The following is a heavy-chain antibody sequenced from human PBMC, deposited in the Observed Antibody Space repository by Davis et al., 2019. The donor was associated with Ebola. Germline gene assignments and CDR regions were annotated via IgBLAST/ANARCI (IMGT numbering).Heavy chain of an antibody. Sequence: AASVKVSCKVSEYTLTELSIHWVRQAPGQGLEWMGRINPNSGGTNYAQKFQGRVTMTRDTSISTAYMELSRLRSDDTAVYYCATYYDSGDYWGQGTLVTVSS. J-gene: IGHJ4*02. CDR2: INPNSGGT. V-gene: IGHV1-2*06. CDR3: ATYYDSGDY. D-gene: IGHD3-10*01. CDR1: EYTLTELS.